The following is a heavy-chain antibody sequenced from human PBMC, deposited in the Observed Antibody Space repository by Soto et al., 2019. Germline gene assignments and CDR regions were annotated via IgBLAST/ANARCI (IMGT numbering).Heavy chain of an antibody. CDR1: GFTFSSYG. Sequence: LRLSCAAPGFTFSSYGMHWVRQAPGKGLEWVAVIWYDGSNKYYADSVKGRFTISRDNSKNTLYLQMNSLRAEDTAVYYCARDIAAAGTSYYYYGMDVWGQGTTVTVSS. J-gene: IGHJ6*02. CDR2: IWYDGSNK. D-gene: IGHD6-13*01. V-gene: IGHV3-33*01. CDR3: ARDIAAAGTSYYYYGMDV.